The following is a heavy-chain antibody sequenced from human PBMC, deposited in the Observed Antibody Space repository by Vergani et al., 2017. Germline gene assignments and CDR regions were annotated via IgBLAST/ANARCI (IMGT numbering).Heavy chain of an antibody. J-gene: IGHJ4*02. CDR3: ASGRYCSSTSCHTVDY. CDR1: GFTFSSYA. D-gene: IGHD2-2*02. Sequence: EVQLLESGGGLVQPGGSLRLSCAASGFTFSSYAMSWVRQAPGKGLEWVSAISSSSSYIYYADSVKGRFTISRDNAKNSLYLQMSSLRAEDTAGYCCASGRYCSSTSCHTVDYWGQGTLVTVSS. V-gene: IGHV3-21*01. CDR2: ISSSSSYI.